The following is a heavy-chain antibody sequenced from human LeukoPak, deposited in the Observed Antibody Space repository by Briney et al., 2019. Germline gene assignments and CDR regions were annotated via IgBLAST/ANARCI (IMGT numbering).Heavy chain of an antibody. CDR1: GFTFSSYD. CDR2: IRYNGSNK. J-gene: IGHJ4*02. CDR3: AKGTIAVAGTDLYYFDY. V-gene: IGHV3-30*02. Sequence: PGGTLRLSCAASGFTFSSYDMHWVRQAPGKELEWVAFIRYNGSNKYYADSVKRRFTISRANSKNTLYLQMNRLSAEDTAVYYCAKGTIAVAGTDLYYFDYWGQGTLVTVSS. D-gene: IGHD6-19*01.